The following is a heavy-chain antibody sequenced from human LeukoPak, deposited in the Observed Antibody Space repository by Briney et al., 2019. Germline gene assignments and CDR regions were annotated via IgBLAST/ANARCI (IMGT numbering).Heavy chain of an antibody. CDR1: GYTFTSYD. Sequence: VSVKVSCKASGYTFTSYDINWVRQTTGQGLEWVGWMNPNSGNTGYAQKFQGGVTMTRTTSMSTAYMELNSLRSEDTAVYYCARGHWSGYSYNWFDPWGQGTLVTVSS. V-gene: IGHV1-8*01. CDR2: MNPNSGNT. CDR3: ARGHWSGYSYNWFDP. J-gene: IGHJ5*02. D-gene: IGHD3-3*01.